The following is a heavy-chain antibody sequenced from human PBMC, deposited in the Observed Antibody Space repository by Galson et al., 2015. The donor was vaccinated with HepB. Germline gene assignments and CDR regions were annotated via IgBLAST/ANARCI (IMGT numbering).Heavy chain of an antibody. J-gene: IGHJ4*02. Sequence: SLRLCCAASGFTFSSYSMNWVRQAPGQGLEWVSSIRSSSSYIYYADSVKGRFTIPRDNAKNSLYLQMNSLRAEDTAVYYCARDLRAAREGYFDYWGQGTLVTVSS. CDR1: GFTFSSYS. V-gene: IGHV3-21*01. CDR2: IRSSSSYI. CDR3: ARDLRAAREGYFDY. D-gene: IGHD6-6*01.